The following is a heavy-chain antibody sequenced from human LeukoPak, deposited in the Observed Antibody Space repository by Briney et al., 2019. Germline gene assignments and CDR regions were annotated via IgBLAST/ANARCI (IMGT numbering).Heavy chain of an antibody. CDR1: GFTFSNYA. CDR3: AKRDAYDTSGFSPLFDY. CDR2: ITGDGGSS. Sequence: PGGSLRLSCAASGFTFSNYAMSWVRQAPGKGLEWVSAITGDGGSSYYADSVRGRFTISRDNSKNTLYLQVTSLRAEDTAVYYCAKRDAYDTSGFSPLFDYWGQGTLVTVSS. V-gene: IGHV3-23*01. J-gene: IGHJ4*02. D-gene: IGHD3-22*01.